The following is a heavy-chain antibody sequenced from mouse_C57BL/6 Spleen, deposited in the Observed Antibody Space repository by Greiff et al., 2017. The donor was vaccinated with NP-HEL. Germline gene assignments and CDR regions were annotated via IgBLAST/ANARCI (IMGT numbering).Heavy chain of an antibody. V-gene: IGHV1-15*01. J-gene: IGHJ2*01. D-gene: IGHD2-1*01. CDR3: TRSEGNSEG. Sequence: QVQLQQSGAELVRPGASVTLSCKASGYTFTDYEMHWVKQTPVHGLEWIGAIDPETGGTAYNQKFKGKAILTADKSSSTAYMELRSLTSEDSAVYYCTRSEGNSEGWGQGTTLTVSS. CDR1: GYTFTDYE. CDR2: IDPETGGT.